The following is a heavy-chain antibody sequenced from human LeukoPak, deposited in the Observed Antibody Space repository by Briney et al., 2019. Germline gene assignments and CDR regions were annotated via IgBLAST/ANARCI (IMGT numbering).Heavy chain of an antibody. J-gene: IGHJ3*02. V-gene: IGHV1-3*01. CDR3: ARSSSWSAARRDAFDI. Sequence: GASVKVSCKASGYTFTTYAIHWVRQAPGQRPEWMGWINGGDGDTRYSQNFQDRVTITRDTSTSTAYMELSSLRSEDTAVYYCARSSSWSAARRDAFDIWGQGTMVTVSS. CDR2: INGGDGDT. CDR1: GYTFTTYA. D-gene: IGHD6-6*01.